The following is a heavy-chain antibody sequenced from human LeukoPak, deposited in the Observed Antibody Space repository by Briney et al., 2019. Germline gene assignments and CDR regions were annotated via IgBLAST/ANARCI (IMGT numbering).Heavy chain of an antibody. CDR3: AREGGSSWSWEVGAFDI. CDR2: INHSGST. CDR1: GGSFSDYY. V-gene: IGHV4-34*01. J-gene: IGHJ3*02. Sequence: SETLSLTCAVYGGSFSDYYWSWIRQPPQKGLEWIGEINHSGSTNYNPSLKSRVTISVDTSKNQFSLKLSSVTAADTAVYYCAREGGSSWSWEVGAFDIWGQGTMVTVSS. D-gene: IGHD6-13*01.